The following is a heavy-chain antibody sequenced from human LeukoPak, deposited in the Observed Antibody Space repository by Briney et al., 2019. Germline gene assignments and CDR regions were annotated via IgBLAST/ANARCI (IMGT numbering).Heavy chain of an antibody. CDR1: GFTFSDYW. CDR2: IKQDGSEK. V-gene: IGHV3-7*01. CDR3: ARELVSWFDP. Sequence: GGSLRLSCAASGFTFSDYWMSWVRQAPGKGLEWVANIKQDGSEKYYVDSVKGRFTISRDNAKKPLYLQMSSLRAEDTAVYYCARELVSWFDPWGQGTLVTVSS. J-gene: IGHJ5*02.